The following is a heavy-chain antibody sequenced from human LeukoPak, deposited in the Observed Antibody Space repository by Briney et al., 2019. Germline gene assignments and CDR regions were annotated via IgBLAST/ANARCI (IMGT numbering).Heavy chain of an antibody. V-gene: IGHV3-30-3*01. CDR2: TSHNEGNR. J-gene: IGHJ4*02. Sequence: PGKSLRLSCAASGFSFSNYAMHWVRQAPAKGLEWVAATSHNEGNRYYADSVKGRFTISRDNSRNTLYLEVNSLRTDDTAVYFCARGPGLAMGKGYFDYCGQGTLVTVSS. D-gene: IGHD5-18*01. CDR1: GFSFSNYA. CDR3: ARGPGLAMGKGYFDY.